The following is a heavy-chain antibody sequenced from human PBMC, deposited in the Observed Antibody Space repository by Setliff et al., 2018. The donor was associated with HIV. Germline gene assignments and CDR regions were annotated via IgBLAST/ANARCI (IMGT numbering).Heavy chain of an antibody. D-gene: IGHD3-3*01. CDR1: GYTFTGYY. CDR3: ARGGPSGSDFWSGYYSPEYFQL. Sequence: ASVKVSCKASGYTFTGYYLHWVRQAPGQGLEWMGWMNPNSGGTNYAQRFQGRLTMTRDTSIRTAYMELSRLRSDDTAVYWCARGGPSGSDFWSGYYSPEYFQLWGQGTLVTVSS. CDR2: MNPNSGGT. J-gene: IGHJ1*01. V-gene: IGHV1-2*02.